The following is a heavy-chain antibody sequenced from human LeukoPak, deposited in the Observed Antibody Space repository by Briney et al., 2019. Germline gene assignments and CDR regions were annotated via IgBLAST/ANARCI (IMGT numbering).Heavy chain of an antibody. Sequence: GESLKISCKGSGYSFTSYWISWVCQMPGKGLEWMGRIDPSDSYTNYSPSFQGHVTISADKSISTAYLQWSSLKASDTAMYYCARHVYGSGSYYKNWFDPWGQGTLVTVSS. CDR1: GYSFTSYW. CDR2: IDPSDSYT. V-gene: IGHV5-10-1*01. J-gene: IGHJ5*02. CDR3: ARHVYGSGSYYKNWFDP. D-gene: IGHD3-10*01.